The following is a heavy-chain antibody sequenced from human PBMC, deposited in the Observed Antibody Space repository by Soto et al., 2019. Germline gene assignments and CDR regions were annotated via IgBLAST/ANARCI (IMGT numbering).Heavy chain of an antibody. J-gene: IGHJ6*02. D-gene: IGHD2-2*01. CDR2: IIPISDTT. V-gene: IGHV1-69*01. Sequence: QVQLVQSGAEVKKPGSSVKVSCKASGGTFSSYAISWVRQAPGQGLEWMGGIIPISDTTNYAQKFQGRVTITAGESQSKGYMELSSLRSEDTAVYYCARSQGSSTSLEIYYYYYYGMDVWGQGTTVTVSS. CDR3: ARSQGSSTSLEIYYYYYYGMDV. CDR1: GGTFSSYA.